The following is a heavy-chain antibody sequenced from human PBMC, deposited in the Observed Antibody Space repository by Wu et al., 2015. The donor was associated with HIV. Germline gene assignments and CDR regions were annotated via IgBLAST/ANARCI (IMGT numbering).Heavy chain of an antibody. J-gene: IGHJ3*02. Sequence: QVQLVQSGAEVKKPGASVKVSCKASDYTFTSYGISWVRQAPGQGLEWMGWISAYNGNTNYAQKLQGRVTMTTDTSTSTAYMELRSLRSDDTAVYYCARADDSSGYPYPHAFDIWGQGTMVTVSS. CDR2: ISAYNGNT. D-gene: IGHD3-22*01. V-gene: IGHV1-18*01. CDR3: ARADDSSGYPYPHAFDI. CDR1: DYTFTSYG.